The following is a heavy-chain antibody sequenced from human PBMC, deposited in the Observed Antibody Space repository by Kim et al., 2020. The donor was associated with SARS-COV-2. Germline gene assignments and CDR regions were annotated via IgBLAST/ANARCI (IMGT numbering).Heavy chain of an antibody. Sequence: SETLSLTCTVSGGSISGSVWSWIRQPPGKGLEYIGYIYYSGTTHYNPSLKSRVTISVDTSNNQFSLRLTSVTAADTAVYYCARLFKSRNLEAYYLESW. CDR1: GGSISGSV. V-gene: IGHV4-59*08. CDR2: IYYSGTT. J-gene: IGHJ5*01. D-gene: IGHD3-22*01. CDR3: ARLFKSRNLEAYYLES.